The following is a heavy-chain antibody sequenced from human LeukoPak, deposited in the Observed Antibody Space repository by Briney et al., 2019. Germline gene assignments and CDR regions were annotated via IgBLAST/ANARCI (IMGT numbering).Heavy chain of an antibody. V-gene: IGHV3-23*01. J-gene: IGHJ4*02. CDR3: AKGTIVVVVAAFDY. D-gene: IGHD2-15*01. CDR1: GFTFSSYA. CDR2: ISGSGGST. Sequence: PGGSLRLSCAASGFTFSSYAMSWVSQAPGKGLEWVSAISGSGGSTYYADSVKGRFTISRDNSKNTMYLQMNSLRAEDTAVYYCAKGTIVVVVAAFDYWGQGTLVTVSS.